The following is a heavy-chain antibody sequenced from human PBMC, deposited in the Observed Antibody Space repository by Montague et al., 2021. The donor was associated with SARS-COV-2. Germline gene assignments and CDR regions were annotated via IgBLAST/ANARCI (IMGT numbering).Heavy chain of an antibody. J-gene: IGHJ6*02. CDR2: IYYSGST. V-gene: IGHV4-59*01. D-gene: IGHD3-3*01. Sequence: SETLSLTCTVSGGSISSYYWSWIRQPPGKGLEWIGYIYYSGSTNYNPSLKSRVTISVDTSKNQFSLKLSSVTAADTAVYYCARSRRITIFGVGLSNYYGMDVWGQGTTVTV. CDR3: ARSRRITIFGVGLSNYYGMDV. CDR1: GGSISSYY.